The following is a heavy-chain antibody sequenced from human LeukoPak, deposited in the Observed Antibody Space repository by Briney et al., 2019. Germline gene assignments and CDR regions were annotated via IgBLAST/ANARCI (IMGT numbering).Heavy chain of an antibody. J-gene: IGHJ6*03. D-gene: IGHD2-2*01. V-gene: IGHV6-1*01. CDR3: ARAIVVVPAAIDYYYYMDV. CDR1: GDSVSSNSAA. Sequence: SQTLSLTCAISGDSVSSNSAAWNWIRQSPSRGLEWQGRTYYRSKWYNDYAVSVKSRITINPDTSKNQFSLQLNSLTPEDTAVYYCARAIVVVPAAIDYYYYMDVWGKGTTVTVSS. CDR2: TYYRSKWYN.